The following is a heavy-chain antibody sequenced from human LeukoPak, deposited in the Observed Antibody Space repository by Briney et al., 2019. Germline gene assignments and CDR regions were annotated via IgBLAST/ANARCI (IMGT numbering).Heavy chain of an antibody. Sequence: GGSLRLSCAASGFTFSSYSMNWVRQAPGKGLEWVSYISSSSSTIYYADSVKGRFTISRDNAKNSLYLQMNSLRAEDTAVYYCARTRYGSGSYPCDYWGQGTLVTVSS. J-gene: IGHJ4*02. D-gene: IGHD3-10*01. V-gene: IGHV3-48*04. CDR3: ARTRYGSGSYPCDY. CDR2: ISSSSSTI. CDR1: GFTFSSYS.